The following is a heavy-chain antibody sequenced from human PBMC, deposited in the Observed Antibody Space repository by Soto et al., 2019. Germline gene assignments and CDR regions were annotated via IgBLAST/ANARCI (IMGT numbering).Heavy chain of an antibody. J-gene: IGHJ4*02. CDR1: GFTFDDYA. V-gene: IGHV3-9*01. CDR2: ISWYGAAT. CDR3: ANLPLYGSGFDC. D-gene: IGHD3-10*01. Sequence: EVQLVESGGGLVQPGGSLRLSCAASGFTFDDYAIHWVRQAPGKGLEWVSGISWYGAATGYVDSVKGRFSISRDNTKNTLYLQMNSLRSEDTAVYYCANLPLYGSGFDCWGQGTLVTVSS.